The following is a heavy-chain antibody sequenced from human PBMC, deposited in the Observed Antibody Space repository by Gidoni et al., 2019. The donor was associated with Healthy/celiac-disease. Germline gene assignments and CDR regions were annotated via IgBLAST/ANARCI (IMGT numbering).Heavy chain of an antibody. V-gene: IGHV3-48*02. D-gene: IGHD3-22*01. CDR3: ARDFTMIVGRGAAFDI. Sequence: EVQLVESGGGLVQPGGSLRLSCAASGFTLSSYSMNWVRQAPGKGLEWVSYISSSSSTIYYADSVKGRFTISRDNAKNSLYLQMNSLRDEDTAVYYCARDFTMIVGRGAAFDIWGQGTMVTVSS. CDR2: ISSSSSTI. CDR1: GFTLSSYS. J-gene: IGHJ3*02.